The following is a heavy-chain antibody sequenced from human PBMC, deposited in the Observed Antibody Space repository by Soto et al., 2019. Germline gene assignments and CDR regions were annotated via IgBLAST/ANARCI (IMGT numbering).Heavy chain of an antibody. J-gene: IGHJ4*02. CDR3: ARGGSRPLDY. V-gene: IGHV3-74*01. Sequence: EVQLVESGGGLVQPGGSLRLSCAASGFTFSNYWMHWVRQAPGKGLVWVSRIHTDGSSTYYADSVKGRFTISRDNAKNTLYLQMNSLRDEDTAVYYCARGGSRPLDYWGQGTLVTVSS. D-gene: IGHD2-15*01. CDR2: IHTDGSST. CDR1: GFTFSNYW.